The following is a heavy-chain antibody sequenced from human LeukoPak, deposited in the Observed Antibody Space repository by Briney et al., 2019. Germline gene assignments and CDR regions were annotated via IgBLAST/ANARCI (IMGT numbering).Heavy chain of an antibody. CDR2: ISGSGGST. CDR3: AKVPSSDWPLKY. J-gene: IGHJ4*02. D-gene: IGHD6-19*01. Sequence: GGSLRLSCAASGFTFSYYAVSWVRQAPGKGLEWVSSISGSGGSTYYADSVKGRFTISRDNSKNTLYLQMNSLRGEDTAIYYCAKVPSSDWPLKYWGQGTLVTVSS. CDR1: GFTFSYYA. V-gene: IGHV3-23*01.